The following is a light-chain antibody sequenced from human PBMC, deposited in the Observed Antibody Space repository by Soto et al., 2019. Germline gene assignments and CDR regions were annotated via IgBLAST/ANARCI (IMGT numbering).Light chain of an antibody. CDR3: QQSSSTPYT. CDR1: QSISNY. V-gene: IGKV1-39*01. J-gene: IGKJ2*01. CDR2: AAS. Sequence: DIPMTQSPSSLSASVGARVTITCRASQSISNYLNWYQQKPGQAPKLLIYAASSLQSGVPSRFSGSGSETDFTLTISSLQPEDVAADSCQQSSSTPYTFGQGTKLAIK.